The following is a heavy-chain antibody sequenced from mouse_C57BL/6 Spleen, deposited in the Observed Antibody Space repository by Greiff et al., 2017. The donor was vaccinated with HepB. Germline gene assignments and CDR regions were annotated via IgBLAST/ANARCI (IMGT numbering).Heavy chain of an antibody. V-gene: IGHV3-8*01. D-gene: IGHD1-1*01. J-gene: IGHJ1*03. CDR1: GYSITSDY. Sequence: EVKLQESGPGLAKPSQTLSLTCSVTGYSITSDYWNWIRKFPGNKLEYMGYISYSGSTYYNPSLKSRISITRDTSKNQYYLQLNSVTTEDTATYYCARRRYGSSPYWYFDVWGTGTTVTVSS. CDR2: ISYSGST. CDR3: ARRRYGSSPYWYFDV.